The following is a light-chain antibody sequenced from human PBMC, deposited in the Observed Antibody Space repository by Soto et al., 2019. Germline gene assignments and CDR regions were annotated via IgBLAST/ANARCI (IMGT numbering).Light chain of an antibody. J-gene: IGLJ2*01. V-gene: IGLV2-14*01. Sequence: QSALTQPASVSGSPGQSITISCTGTSSDVGHSNFVSWYQHHPAKAPKLMIYGVSNRPSGVSNRFSGSKSDNTASLTISGLQAEDEADYYCTSYTSINTLVFGGGPKLTVL. CDR3: TSYTSINTLV. CDR1: SSDVGHSNF. CDR2: GVS.